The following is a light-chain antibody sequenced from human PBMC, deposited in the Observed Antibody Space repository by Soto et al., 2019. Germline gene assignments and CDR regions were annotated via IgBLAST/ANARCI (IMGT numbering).Light chain of an antibody. CDR1: QSVRSN. Sequence: ENVLTQSPGTLSLSPGERATLSCRASQSVRSNYLAWYQQKPGQAPRLLIYGASTRATGIPARFSGSGSGTEFTLTISSLQSEDFAVYYCQQYSSWSPITCGQGTRREIK. V-gene: IGKV3-15*01. CDR3: QQYSSWSPIT. J-gene: IGKJ5*01. CDR2: GAS.